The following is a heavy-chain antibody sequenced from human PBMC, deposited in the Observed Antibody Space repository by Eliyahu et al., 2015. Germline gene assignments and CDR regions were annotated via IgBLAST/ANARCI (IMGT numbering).Heavy chain of an antibody. CDR3: AKSPFSSGWSTPFDY. J-gene: IGHJ4*02. CDR1: GXXFXSYA. V-gene: IGHV3-23*04. D-gene: IGHD6-19*01. CDR2: ISVSGGST. Sequence: EVQLVESGGGLVQPGGXLRLSCAASGXXFXSYAMSWVRQAPGKGLEWVSSISVSGGSTYYADSVKGRFTISRDNSKNTLYLQMNSLRAEDTAVYYCAKSPFSSGWSTPFDYWGQGTLVTVSS.